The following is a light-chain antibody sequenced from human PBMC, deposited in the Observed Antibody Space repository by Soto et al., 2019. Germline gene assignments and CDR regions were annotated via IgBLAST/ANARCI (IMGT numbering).Light chain of an antibody. CDR3: QQRSNWRVT. J-gene: IGKJ3*01. CDR1: QSVSSY. CDR2: DAS. V-gene: IGKV3-11*01. Sequence: EIVLTQAPATLSLSPGERATLSCRASQSVSSYLAWYQQKPGQAPRLLIYDASNRATGIPARFSGSGSGTDFTLTISSLEPEDFEVYYCQQRSNWRVTFGPGTKVDI.